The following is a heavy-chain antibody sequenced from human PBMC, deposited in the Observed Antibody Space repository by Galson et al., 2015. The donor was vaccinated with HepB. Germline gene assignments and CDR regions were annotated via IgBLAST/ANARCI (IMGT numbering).Heavy chain of an antibody. Sequence: SLRLSCAASGFTFSSYAMHWVRQAPGKGLEWVAVISYDGSNKYYADSVKGRFTISRDNSKNTLYLQMNSLRAEDTAVYYCARDPTYCSGGSCYFRGMDVWGQGTTVTVSS. CDR1: GFTFSSYA. V-gene: IGHV3-30-3*01. J-gene: IGHJ6*02. CDR2: ISYDGSNK. CDR3: ARDPTYCSGGSCYFRGMDV. D-gene: IGHD2-15*01.